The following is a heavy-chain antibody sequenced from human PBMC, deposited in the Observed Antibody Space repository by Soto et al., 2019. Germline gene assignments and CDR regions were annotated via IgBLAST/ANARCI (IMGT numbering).Heavy chain of an antibody. D-gene: IGHD2-21*01. CDR2: ISGSGGST. J-gene: IGHJ4*02. CDR3: AKGIKLFYHY. V-gene: IGHV3-23*01. Sequence: LRLSCAASGFTFSSYAMSWVRQDPGKELEWVSAISGSGGSTYYAASVKGRFTIPRDNSKNTLYLQMNSMRAEEQAVYYCAKGIKLFYHYWGQGTLVTVP. CDR1: GFTFSSYA.